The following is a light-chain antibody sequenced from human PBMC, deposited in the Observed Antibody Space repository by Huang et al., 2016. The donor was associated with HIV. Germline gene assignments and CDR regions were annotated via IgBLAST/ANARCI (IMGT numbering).Light chain of an antibody. Sequence: DIQMTQSPSSLSASVGDRVPITCRASQTITSFLNWYQQKPGKAPKLLIDAASSLQSWVPSRFSGSGSGTSFTLTINTLQPEDFATYYCQQSSSTPFTFGPGTRVDIK. CDR2: AAS. CDR1: QTITSF. J-gene: IGKJ3*01. CDR3: QQSSSTPFT. V-gene: IGKV1-39*01.